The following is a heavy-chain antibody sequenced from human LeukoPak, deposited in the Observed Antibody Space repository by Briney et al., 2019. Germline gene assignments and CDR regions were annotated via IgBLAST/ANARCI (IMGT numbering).Heavy chain of an antibody. Sequence: GGSLRLSCAASGSTFSSYGMNWVRQAPGKGLEWVAVISYDGSNKYYADSEKGRFTISRDNSKNTLFVQMSSLRAEDTAVYYCARGEYYSDTSSYFDYWGQGTLVTVSS. V-gene: IGHV3-30*03. D-gene: IGHD3-22*01. CDR1: GSTFSSYG. CDR2: ISYDGSNK. J-gene: IGHJ4*02. CDR3: ARGEYYSDTSSYFDY.